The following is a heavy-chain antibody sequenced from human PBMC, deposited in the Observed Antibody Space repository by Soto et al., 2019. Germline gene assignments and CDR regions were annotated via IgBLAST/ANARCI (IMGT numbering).Heavy chain of an antibody. Sequence: PSETLSLTCTVSGGSVTIDEDYWTWIRQSPGKGLEWIGYISNSGSTGYNPSLKTRLSMSVDRSKNQFTLRLTSVTAADTAVYFCATESGYTYGYFDHWGQGTQVTVSS. CDR2: ISNSGST. V-gene: IGHV4-30-4*01. CDR3: ATESGYTYGYFDH. CDR1: GGSVTIDEDY. D-gene: IGHD5-18*01. J-gene: IGHJ4*02.